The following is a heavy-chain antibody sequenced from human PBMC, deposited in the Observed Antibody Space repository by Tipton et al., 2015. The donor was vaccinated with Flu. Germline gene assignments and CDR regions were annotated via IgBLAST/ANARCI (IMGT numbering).Heavy chain of an antibody. CDR3: ARYSSSVATYWYFDL. V-gene: IGHV4-38-2*01. CDR2: IYHSGSP. D-gene: IGHD6-6*01. Sequence: TLSLTCSVSGGSVGSPYCWGWIRQPPGKGLEWIGTIYHSGSPNYNPSLKSRVTISKDTSKNQFSLTLNSVTAADTAMYYCARYSSSVATYWYFDLWGRGTLVTVSS. CDR1: GGSVGSPYC. J-gene: IGHJ2*01.